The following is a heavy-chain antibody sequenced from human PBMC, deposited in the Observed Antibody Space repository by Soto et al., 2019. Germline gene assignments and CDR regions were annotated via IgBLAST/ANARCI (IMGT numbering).Heavy chain of an antibody. J-gene: IGHJ4*02. CDR3: ASRPLFELTGSHFDY. V-gene: IGHV4-4*02. D-gene: IGHD1-20*01. CDR1: GGSISSSNW. Sequence: SETLSLTCAVSGGSISSSNWWSWVRQPPGKGLEWIGEIYHSGSTNYNPSLKSRVTISVDKSKNQFSLKLSSVTAADTAVYYCASRPLFELTGSHFDYWGQGTLVTVSS. CDR2: IYHSGST.